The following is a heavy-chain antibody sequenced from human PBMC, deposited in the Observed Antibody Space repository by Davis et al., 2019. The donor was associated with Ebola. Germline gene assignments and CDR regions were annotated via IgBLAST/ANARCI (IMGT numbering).Heavy chain of an antibody. CDR2: IGAAGDT. CDR1: GFTFSNYD. CDR3: TRVGYSSGWDY. Sequence: GESLKISCAASGFTFSNYDMHWVRQTSGKGLEWVSVIGAAGDTYYSDSVKGRFTIPRENAKSSLYPQMNSLRVEDTAVYYCTRVGYSSGWDYWGQGTLVTVSS. J-gene: IGHJ4*02. V-gene: IGHV3-13*01. D-gene: IGHD6-19*01.